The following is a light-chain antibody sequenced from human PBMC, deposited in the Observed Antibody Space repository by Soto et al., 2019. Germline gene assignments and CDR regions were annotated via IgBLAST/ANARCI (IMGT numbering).Light chain of an antibody. CDR1: ESISYW. J-gene: IGKJ2*01. Sequence: DIQLTQSPSTLTASVGDRVTIGCRASESISYWLAWYQQKPGKAPKLLIYDASSLRSGVPSRFSGSGSGTEFTLTISTLQPDDFATYFCQQYDSYPKTFGQGTQLEIK. V-gene: IGKV1-5*01. CDR3: QQYDSYPKT. CDR2: DAS.